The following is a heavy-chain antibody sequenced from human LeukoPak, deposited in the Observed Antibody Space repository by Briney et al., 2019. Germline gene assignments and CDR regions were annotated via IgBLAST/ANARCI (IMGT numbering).Heavy chain of an antibody. J-gene: IGHJ4*02. CDR3: ARDVWTGVAVSDY. CDR1: GFTFSSYW. V-gene: IGHV3-7*01. Sequence: GGSLRLSSVASGFTFSSYWMTWVRQAPGKGLEWLANIKEDGSIQYYLDSVRGRFTISRDNAKTSVYLQLNSLRADDTAVYYCARDVWTGVAVSDYWGQGTLVTVSS. D-gene: IGHD6-19*01. CDR2: IKEDGSIQ.